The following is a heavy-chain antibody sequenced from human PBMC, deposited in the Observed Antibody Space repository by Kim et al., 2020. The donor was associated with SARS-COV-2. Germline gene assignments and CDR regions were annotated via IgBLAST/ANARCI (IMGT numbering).Heavy chain of an antibody. CDR1: GASVSSSRYY. Sequence: SETLSLTCTVSGASVSSSRYYWGWIRQPPGKGLEWIGSFYYGGSTYYNPSLKSRVTVSVDTSRTQFSLKLSSVTAADTAVYYCARHGWAAVAGQFDYWGQGTLVTVSS. D-gene: IGHD6-19*01. CDR2: FYYGGST. V-gene: IGHV4-39*01. J-gene: IGHJ4*02. CDR3: ARHGWAAVAGQFDY.